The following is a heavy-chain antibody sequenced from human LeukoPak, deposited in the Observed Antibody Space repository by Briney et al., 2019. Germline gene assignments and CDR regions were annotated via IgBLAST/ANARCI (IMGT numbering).Heavy chain of an antibody. V-gene: IGHV4-61*02. Sequence: PSETLSLTCTVSGGSISSGSYYWSWIRQPAGKGLEWIGRIYTSGSTNYNPSLKSRVTISVDTSKNQFSLKLSSVTAADTAVYYCARGNVEGYYDFCSGYDSGWFDPWGQGTLVTVSS. CDR3: ARGNVEGYYDFCSGYDSGWFDP. CDR1: GGSISSGSYY. CDR2: IYTSGST. D-gene: IGHD3-3*01. J-gene: IGHJ5*02.